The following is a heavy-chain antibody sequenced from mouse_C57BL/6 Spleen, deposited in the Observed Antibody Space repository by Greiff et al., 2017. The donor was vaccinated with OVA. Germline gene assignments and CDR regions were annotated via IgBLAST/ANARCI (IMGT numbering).Heavy chain of an antibody. CDR1: GFTFSSYA. Sequence: EVKVVESGEGLVKPGGSLKLSCAASGFTFSSYAMSWVRQTPEKRLEWVAYISSGGDYIYYADTVKGRFTISRDNARNTLYLQMSSRKSEDTAMYYCTRVTDRYFDVWGTGTTVTVSS. D-gene: IGHD2-13*01. V-gene: IGHV5-9-1*02. J-gene: IGHJ1*03. CDR3: TRVTDRYFDV. CDR2: ISSGGDYI.